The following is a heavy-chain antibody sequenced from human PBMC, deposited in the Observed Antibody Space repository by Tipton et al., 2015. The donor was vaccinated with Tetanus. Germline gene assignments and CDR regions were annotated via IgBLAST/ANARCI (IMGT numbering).Heavy chain of an antibody. Sequence: TLSLTCTVSGGSISSYHWSWIRQPAGKGLEWIGRIYTSGSTNYNPSLKSRVAMSVDTSKNQFSLKLSSVTAADTAVYYCARDHTRYSGSSVATFDIWGQGTMVTVSS. J-gene: IGHJ3*02. V-gene: IGHV4-4*07. CDR3: ARDHTRYSGSSVATFDI. D-gene: IGHD6-6*01. CDR1: GGSISSYH. CDR2: IYTSGST.